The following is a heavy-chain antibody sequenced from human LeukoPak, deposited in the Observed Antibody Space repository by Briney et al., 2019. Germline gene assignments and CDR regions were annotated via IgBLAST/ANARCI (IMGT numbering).Heavy chain of an antibody. CDR3: ANSGSRAWLFPYYFDY. CDR1: GFTFSSCA. V-gene: IGHV3-23*01. CDR2: ISGSGGST. J-gene: IGHJ4*02. Sequence: PGGSLRLSCAASGFTFSSCAMSWVRQAPGKGLEWVSAISGSGGSTYYADSVKGRFTISRDNSKNTLYLQMNSLRAEDTAVYYCANSGSRAWLFPYYFDYWGQGTLVTVSS. D-gene: IGHD3-22*01.